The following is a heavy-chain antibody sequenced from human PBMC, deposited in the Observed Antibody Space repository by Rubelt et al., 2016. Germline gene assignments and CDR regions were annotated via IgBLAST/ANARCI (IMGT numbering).Heavy chain of an antibody. Sequence: QLQLQESGPGLVKPSETLSLTCTVSGGSISSYYWSWIRQPPGKGLEWIGYIYYSGSTNYNPSLKIRVTISVDMSKSQFSRNLSSVTAADTAVYYCAVDSSGWDGGGIDDWGQGTLVTVSS. J-gene: IGHJ4*02. CDR1: GGSISSYY. D-gene: IGHD6-19*01. V-gene: IGHV4-59*08. CDR3: AVDSSGWDGGGIDD. CDR2: IYYSGST.